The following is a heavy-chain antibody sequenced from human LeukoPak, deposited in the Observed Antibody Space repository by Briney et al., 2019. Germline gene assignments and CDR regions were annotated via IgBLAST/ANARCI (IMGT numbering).Heavy chain of an antibody. V-gene: IGHV1-69*05. CDR1: GGTFRSYV. CDR3: ARGCSTTSCYDY. CDR2: IIPVFGTT. J-gene: IGHJ4*02. D-gene: IGHD2-2*01. Sequence: SVKVSCKASGGTFRSYVVSWVRPAPGQGLEWMGGIIPVFGTTDYAQKFQGRVTITTDESTSTAYMELSSLRSEDTAVYYCARGCSTTSCYDYWGQGTLVTVSS.